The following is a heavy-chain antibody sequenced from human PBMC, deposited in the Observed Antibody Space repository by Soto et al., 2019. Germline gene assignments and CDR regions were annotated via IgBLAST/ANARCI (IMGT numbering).Heavy chain of an antibody. J-gene: IGHJ4*02. V-gene: IGHV3-23*01. CDR1: GFTFSSYA. CDR3: AELPLHDYYDSRGSAGY. Sequence: WGSLRLSCAASGFTFSSYAMSWVRQAPGKGLEWVSAISGSGGSTHYADSVKGRFTISRDNSKNTLYLQMNSLRAEDTAVYYCAELPLHDYYDSRGSAGYWGQGTLVTVSS. CDR2: ISGSGGST. D-gene: IGHD3-22*01.